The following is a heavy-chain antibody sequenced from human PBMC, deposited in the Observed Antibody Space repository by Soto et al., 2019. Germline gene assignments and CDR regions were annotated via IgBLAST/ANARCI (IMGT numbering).Heavy chain of an antibody. CDR3: ANGESSGWTAFDS. D-gene: IGHD6-19*01. CDR2: ISATDGGT. Sequence: VQLLESGGGLVQPGGSLRLSCAASGFTFSTYAMSWVRQAPGKGLEWVLTISATDGGTYYADSVKGRFTISRDNSKNTLYLQMNSLRAEDTAVYYCANGESSGWTAFDSWGQGTLVNVS. CDR1: GFTFSTYA. J-gene: IGHJ4*02. V-gene: IGHV3-23*01.